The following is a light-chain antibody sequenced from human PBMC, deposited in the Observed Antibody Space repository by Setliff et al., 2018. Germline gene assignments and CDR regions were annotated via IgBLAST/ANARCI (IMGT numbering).Light chain of an antibody. J-gene: IGLJ1*01. Sequence: QSVLTQPASVSGSPGQSITISCSGTSSDVGSYDLVSWYQQHPGKAPKLIIYAVSDRPSGVSNRFSGSKSGNTASLTISGLQTEDEADYYCSSYVGGNNFVFGSGTKVTVL. V-gene: IGLV2-14*03. CDR1: SSDVGSYDL. CDR2: AVS. CDR3: SSYVGGNNFV.